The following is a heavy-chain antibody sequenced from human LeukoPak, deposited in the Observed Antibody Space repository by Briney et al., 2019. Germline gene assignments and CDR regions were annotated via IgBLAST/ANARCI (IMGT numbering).Heavy chain of an antibody. Sequence: SQTLSVTCTVSGGSISSGGYYWSWIRQHPGKGLEWIGYIYYSGSTYYSPSLKSRVTISVDTSKNQFSLKLSSVTAADTAVYYCARERYYYDSSGYLNYYYYYGMDVWGQGTTVTVSS. CDR1: GGSISSGGYY. CDR3: ARERYYYDSSGYLNYYYYYGMDV. J-gene: IGHJ6*02. D-gene: IGHD3-22*01. CDR2: IYYSGST. V-gene: IGHV4-31*03.